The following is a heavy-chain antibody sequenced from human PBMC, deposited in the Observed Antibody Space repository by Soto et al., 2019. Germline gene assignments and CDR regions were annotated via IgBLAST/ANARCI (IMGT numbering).Heavy chain of an antibody. D-gene: IGHD5-18*01. CDR1: GGTFSSYA. CDR3: AGDRGYSYGGYADY. Sequence: WASVKVSCKASGGTFSSYAISWVRQAPGQGLEWMGGIIPIFGKANYAQKFQGRVTMTADKSTSTAYMELSSLRSEDTAVYYCAGDRGYSYGGYADYWGQGTLVTVSS. CDR2: IIPIFGKA. V-gene: IGHV1-69*06. J-gene: IGHJ4*02.